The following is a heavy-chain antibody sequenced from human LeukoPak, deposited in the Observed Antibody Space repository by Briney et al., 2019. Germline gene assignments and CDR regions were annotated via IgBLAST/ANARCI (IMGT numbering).Heavy chain of an antibody. D-gene: IGHD3-10*01. CDR1: GDSVSSNSAV. J-gene: IGHJ5*02. V-gene: IGHV6-1*01. CDR3: AYYGDPPYNWFDP. CDR2: TYYRSKWYS. Sequence: SQTLSLTCVISGDSVSSNSAVWNWIRQSPSRGLEWLGRTYYRSKWYSDYAVSVRSRITINPDTSKNQFSLQLNSVTPEDTAVYYCAYYGDPPYNWFDPWGQGTLVTVSP.